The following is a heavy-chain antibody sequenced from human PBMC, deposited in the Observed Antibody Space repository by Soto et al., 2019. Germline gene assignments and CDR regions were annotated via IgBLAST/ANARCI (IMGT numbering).Heavy chain of an antibody. CDR1: GYSFTNYW. J-gene: IGHJ5*02. CDR3: AVXDSIDKWFDP. CDR2: IDPSDSYT. D-gene: IGHD6-6*01. Sequence: GESLKISCKDSGYSFTNYWISWVRQMPGKGLEWMGGIDPSDSYTKYSPSFQGHITISADKSISTTYLQWSSLKASDTAIYYCAVXDSIDKWFDPWGQGTPVTVSS. V-gene: IGHV5-10-1*01.